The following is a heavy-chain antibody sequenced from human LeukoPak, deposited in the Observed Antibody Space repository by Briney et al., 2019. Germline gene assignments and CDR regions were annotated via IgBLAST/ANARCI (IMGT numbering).Heavy chain of an antibody. J-gene: IGHJ5*02. CDR3: ARDNSVEDTAWWFDP. Sequence: AASVKVSCKASGYTFTSYYMHWVRQAPGQGLEWMGIINPSGGSTSYAQKFQGRVTMTRDTSTSTVYMELSSLRSEDTAVYYCARDNSVEDTAWWFDPWGQGTLVTVSS. CDR1: GYTFTSYY. V-gene: IGHV1-46*01. CDR2: INPSGGST. D-gene: IGHD4-23*01.